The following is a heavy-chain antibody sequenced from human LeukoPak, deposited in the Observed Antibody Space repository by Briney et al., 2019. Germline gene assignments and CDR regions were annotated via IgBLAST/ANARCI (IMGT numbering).Heavy chain of an antibody. CDR3: VSGLGYSGYDYFGY. D-gene: IGHD5-12*01. J-gene: IGHJ4*02. CDR1: GGSVSNSNYY. Sequence: PSETLSLTCTVSGGSVSNSNYYWGWIRQPPGKGLEWIGSIYYSGNIYYNPSLQSRVTISVDTSKNQLSLNLSSVTATDRAVYYCVSGLGYSGYDYFGYWGQGTLVAVSS. V-gene: IGHV4-39*01. CDR2: IYYSGNI.